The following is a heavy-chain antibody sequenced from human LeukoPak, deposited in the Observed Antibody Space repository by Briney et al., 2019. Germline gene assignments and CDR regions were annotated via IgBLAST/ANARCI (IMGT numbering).Heavy chain of an antibody. CDR2: IRYDGSNK. CDR1: GFTFSSYG. D-gene: IGHD3-22*01. J-gene: IGHJ4*02. CDR3: AKETYYYDSSGYSILDY. V-gene: IGHV3-30*02. Sequence: GGSLRLSCAASGFTFSSYGMHWVRQAPGKGLEWVAFIRYDGSNKYYADSVKGRFTISRDNSKNTLYLQMNSLRAEDTAVYYCAKETYYYDSSGYSILDYWGQGTLVTVSS.